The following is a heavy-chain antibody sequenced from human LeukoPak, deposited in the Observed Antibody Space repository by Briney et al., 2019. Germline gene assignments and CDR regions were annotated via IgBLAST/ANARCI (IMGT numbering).Heavy chain of an antibody. CDR2: INHSGST. Sequence: SETLSLTCAVYGGSFSGYYWSWIRQPPGKGLEWIGEINHSGSTNYNPSLKSRVTISVDTSKNQFSLKLSSVTAADTAVYYCARDMGVGMATIRIGSWFDPWGQGTLVTVSS. V-gene: IGHV4-34*01. CDR1: GGSFSGYY. J-gene: IGHJ5*02. D-gene: IGHD5-24*01. CDR3: ARDMGVGMATIRIGSWFDP.